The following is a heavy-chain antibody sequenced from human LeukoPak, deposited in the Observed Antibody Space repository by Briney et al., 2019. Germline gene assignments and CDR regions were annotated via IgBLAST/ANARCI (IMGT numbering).Heavy chain of an antibody. CDR3: ARYYYDSSGSD. V-gene: IGHV4-39*01. CDR2: IYYSGST. D-gene: IGHD3-22*01. J-gene: IGHJ4*02. CDR1: GGSISSSSYY. Sequence: PSETLSLTCTVSGGSISSSSYYWGWIRQPPGKGLEWIGSIYYSGSTYYNPSLKSRVTISVDTSKNQFSLKLSSVTAADTAVYCCARYYYDSSGSDWGQGTLVTVSS.